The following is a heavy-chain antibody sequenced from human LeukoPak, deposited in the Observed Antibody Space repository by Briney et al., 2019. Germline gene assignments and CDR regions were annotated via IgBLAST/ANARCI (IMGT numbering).Heavy chain of an antibody. Sequence: GGSLRLSCAASGFTFSSYGMHWVRQAPGKGLEWVAVISYDGSNKYYADSVKGRFTISRDNSKNTLYLQMNSLRAEDTAVYYCARSHQYCSSTSCPLQYYFDYWGQGTLVTVSS. CDR3: ARSHQYCSSTSCPLQYYFDY. D-gene: IGHD2-2*01. CDR2: ISYDGSNK. CDR1: GFTFSSYG. V-gene: IGHV3-30*03. J-gene: IGHJ4*02.